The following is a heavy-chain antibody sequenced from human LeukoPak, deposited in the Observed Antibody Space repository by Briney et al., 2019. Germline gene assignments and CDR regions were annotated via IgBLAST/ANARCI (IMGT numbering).Heavy chain of an antibody. CDR3: AKDRFRSSGWYQYYYYGMDV. CDR2: ISWNSGSI. V-gene: IGHV3-9*01. D-gene: IGHD6-19*01. J-gene: IGHJ6*02. CDR1: GFTFDDYA. Sequence: GGSLRLSCAASGFTFDDYAMHWVRQAPGKGLEWVSGISWNSGSIGYADSVKGRFTISRDNAKNSLYLKMNSLRAEDTALYYCAKDRFRSSGWYQYYYYGMDVWGQGTTVTVSS.